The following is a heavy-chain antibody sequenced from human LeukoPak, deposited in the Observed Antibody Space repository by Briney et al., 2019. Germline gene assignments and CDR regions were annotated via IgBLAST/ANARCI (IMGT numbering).Heavy chain of an antibody. CDR2: INRDGSTT. J-gene: IGHJ4*02. CDR1: GFTFSNYW. Sequence: GGSLRLSCAASGFTFSNYWVHWVRQAPGKGLVWVSRINRDGSTTNYADSVKGRFTVSRDNAKNTLNLQMNSLRAEDTAVYYCARGSTQYSSGWYGLDYWGQGTLVTVSS. V-gene: IGHV3-74*01. D-gene: IGHD6-19*01. CDR3: ARGSTQYSSGWYGLDY.